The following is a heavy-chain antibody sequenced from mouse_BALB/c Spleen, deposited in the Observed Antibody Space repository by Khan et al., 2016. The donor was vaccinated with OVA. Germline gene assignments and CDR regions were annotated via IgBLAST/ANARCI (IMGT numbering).Heavy chain of an antibody. CDR1: GFSLNNYS. CDR3: ARMGYEYGRGALFAY. J-gene: IGHJ3*01. Sequence: QVQLKQSGPGLVQPSQSLSITCTVSGFSLNNYSVHWVRQSPGKGLEWLGVIWSAGSTDYNAAFISRLTISKDNSRCQVFCKMNSLQPNDTAMYYCARMGYEYGRGALFAYWGQGTPVTVSA. D-gene: IGHD2-4*01. V-gene: IGHV2-2*02. CDR2: IWSAGST.